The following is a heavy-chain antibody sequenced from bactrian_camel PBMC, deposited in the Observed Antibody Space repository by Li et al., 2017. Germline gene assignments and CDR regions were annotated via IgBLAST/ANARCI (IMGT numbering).Heavy chain of an antibody. CDR3: AANKPPCYYSITDAAQATDFHY. J-gene: IGHJ6*01. Sequence: VQLVESGGGSVQAGGSLRLPCRYSINQYCMAWFRQAPGKEREEVARISSFGPARSAESVKGRFTITKDSAKNTLTLQMDSLQPEDTATYYCAANKPPCYYSITDAAQATDFHYWGQGTQVTVS. CDR2: ISSFGPA. CDR1: YSINQYC. D-gene: IGHD4*01. V-gene: IGHV3S6*01.